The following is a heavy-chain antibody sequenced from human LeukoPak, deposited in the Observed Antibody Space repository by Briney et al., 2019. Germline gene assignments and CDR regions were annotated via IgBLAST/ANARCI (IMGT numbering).Heavy chain of an antibody. D-gene: IGHD2-21*02. J-gene: IGHJ4*02. V-gene: IGHV3-15*01. Sequence: GGSLRLSCAASGFTFSNAWMNWVRQAPGKGLEWVARIRSKPAGETITYAAPVKARFTISRDDSRNTLYLQMNSLKTEDTAVYYCTTCGGDCFFNYWGQGTLVTVSS. CDR1: GFTFSNAW. CDR2: IRSKPAGETI. CDR3: TTCGGDCFFNY.